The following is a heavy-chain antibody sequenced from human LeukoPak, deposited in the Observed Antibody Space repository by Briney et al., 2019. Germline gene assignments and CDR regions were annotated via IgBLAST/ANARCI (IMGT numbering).Heavy chain of an antibody. V-gene: IGHV3-48*02. D-gene: IGHD7-27*01. Sequence: PGGSLRLSCGASGFTFNSYSMNWVRQAPGKGLEWVSYISSGTSRIYYADSVKGRFTISRDSARRSLFLQMNSLRDEDTAVYYCARDIHWAFDYWGQGTLVTVSS. CDR3: ARDIHWAFDY. CDR1: GFTFNSYS. CDR2: ISSGTSRI. J-gene: IGHJ4*02.